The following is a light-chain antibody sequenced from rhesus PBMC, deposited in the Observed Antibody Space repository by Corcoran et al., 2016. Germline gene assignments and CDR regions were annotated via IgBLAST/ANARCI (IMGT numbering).Light chain of an antibody. CDR2: GAS. J-gene: IGKJ3*01. CDR3: QETSNLST. CDR1: QSVSSY. Sequence: EIVMTQSPATLSLSPGETATISCRTSQSVSSYLAWYQQKPGQAPRLLIYGASNRATGIPARFSGSGSGTNFPLTISSLEPEDFAVDYCQETSNLSTFGPGTKLDIK. V-gene: IGKV3-31*02.